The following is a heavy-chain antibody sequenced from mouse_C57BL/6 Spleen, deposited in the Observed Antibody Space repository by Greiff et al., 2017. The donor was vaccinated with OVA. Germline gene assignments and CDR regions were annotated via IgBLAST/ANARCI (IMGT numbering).Heavy chain of an antibody. Sequence: VQLKQSGAELVKPGASVKLSCKASGYTFTEYTIHWVKQRSGQGLEWIGWFYPGSGSIKYNEKFKDKATLTADKSSSTVYMELSILTSEDSAVYFCAKHEGRYDYGAFDYAMAYWGQGTSVTVSS. J-gene: IGHJ4*01. CDR3: AKHEGRYDYGAFDYAMAY. CDR2: FYPGSGSI. CDR1: GYTFTEYT. V-gene: IGHV1-62-2*01. D-gene: IGHD2-4*01.